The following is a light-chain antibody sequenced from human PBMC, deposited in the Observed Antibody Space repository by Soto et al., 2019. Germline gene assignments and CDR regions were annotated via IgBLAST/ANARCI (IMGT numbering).Light chain of an antibody. V-gene: IGLV3-21*02. J-gene: IGLJ3*02. CDR1: DIGSKS. Sequence: SYELTQPPSVSVAPGQTAMITCGGNDIGSKSVHWYQQRPGQAPVLVVYDDRDRPSGIPERFSGSNSGSTATLTISRVEAGDEADYYCQVWDRNHNHVLFGGGTKVTVL. CDR2: DDR. CDR3: QVWDRNHNHVL.